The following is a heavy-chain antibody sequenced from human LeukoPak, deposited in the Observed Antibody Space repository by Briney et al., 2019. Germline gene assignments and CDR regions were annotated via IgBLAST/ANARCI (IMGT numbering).Heavy chain of an antibody. D-gene: IGHD5-18*01. Sequence: SETLSLTCTVSGGSISSYYWSWIRQPPGKGLEWIGYIYYSGSTNYNPSLKSRVTISVDTSKNQSSLKLSSVTAADTAVYYCARGWIQLWSPTIFNWFDPWGQGTLVTVSS. CDR1: GGSISSYY. J-gene: IGHJ5*02. CDR2: IYYSGST. V-gene: IGHV4-59*01. CDR3: ARGWIQLWSPTIFNWFDP.